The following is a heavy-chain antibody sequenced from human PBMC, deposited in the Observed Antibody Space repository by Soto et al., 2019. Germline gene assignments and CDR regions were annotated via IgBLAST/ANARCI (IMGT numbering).Heavy chain of an antibody. CDR1: GYTFTSYG. CDR2: ISGYNGDT. J-gene: IGHJ4*02. V-gene: IGHV1-18*01. Sequence: ASVKVSCKASGYTFTSYGISWVRQAPGQGLEWMGWISGYNGDTNYAQKYQGRVTMTTDTSTSTAYMELRSLRSDDTAVYYCARAPQTVAGAGIWYWGQGTLVTVSS. D-gene: IGHD6-13*01. CDR3: ARAPQTVAGAGIWY.